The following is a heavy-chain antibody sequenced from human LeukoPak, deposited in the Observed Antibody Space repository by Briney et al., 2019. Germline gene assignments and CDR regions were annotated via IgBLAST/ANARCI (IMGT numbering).Heavy chain of an antibody. CDR2: ISGSGGST. V-gene: IGHV3-23*01. CDR3: AKDSHCSSTSCYRAFDI. Sequence: GGSLRLSCAASGFTFSSYAMSWVRQAPGKGLEWVSAISGSGGSTYYADSVKGRFTISRDNSKNTLYLQMNSLRAEDTAVYYCAKDSHCSSTSCYRAFDIWGQGTMVTVSS. D-gene: IGHD2-2*01. J-gene: IGHJ3*02. CDR1: GFTFSSYA.